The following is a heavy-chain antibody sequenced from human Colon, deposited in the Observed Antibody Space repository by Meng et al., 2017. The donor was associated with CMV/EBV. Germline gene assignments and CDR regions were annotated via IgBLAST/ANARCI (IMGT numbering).Heavy chain of an antibody. CDR2: IHHSGST. Sequence: QVHLPQWCAGLFRPSETPSLTCTVYGGAVSGYYWTWIRQPPGKGLEWIGEIHHSGSTFYNPSLNTRVSISVDTSKNQFSLNLRSVTAADTAVYYCSRGADPYKSGIYWGQGALVTVSS. CDR3: SRGADPYKSGIY. CDR1: GGAVSGYY. J-gene: IGHJ4*02. D-gene: IGHD5-24*01. V-gene: IGHV4-34*02.